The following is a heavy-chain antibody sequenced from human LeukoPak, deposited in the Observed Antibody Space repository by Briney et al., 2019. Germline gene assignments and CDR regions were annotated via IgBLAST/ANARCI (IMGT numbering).Heavy chain of an antibody. V-gene: IGHV4-39*01. Sequence: PSETLSLTCTVSGASISSSSRADSFFWGWIRQAPGKGLEWIGSIDYSGHTYYNPSLKTRATISVDTPKNQFSLSLRSVTAADTAVYYCARPLYNSWDRFDPWGQGTLITVS. D-gene: IGHD3-16*01. CDR3: ARPLYNSWDRFDP. J-gene: IGHJ5*02. CDR1: GASISSSSRADSFF. CDR2: IDYSGHT.